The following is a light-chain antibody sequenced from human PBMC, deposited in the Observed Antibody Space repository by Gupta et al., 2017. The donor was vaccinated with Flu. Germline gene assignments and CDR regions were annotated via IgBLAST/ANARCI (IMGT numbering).Light chain of an antibody. V-gene: IGKV1-5*03. CDR2: KAS. Sequence: DIQMTQSPSILSASVGDRVTITCRASQSISTWLAWYQLKPGKAPKLLIYKASNLESGVPSRFSGSGSGTEFTLTISSRQPDDSATYYCQQYNSYSPYTFGQGTKLEIK. CDR3: QQYNSYSPYT. CDR1: QSISTW. J-gene: IGKJ2*01.